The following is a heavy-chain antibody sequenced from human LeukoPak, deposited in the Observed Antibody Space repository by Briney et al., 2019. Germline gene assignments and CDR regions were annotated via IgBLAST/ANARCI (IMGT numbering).Heavy chain of an antibody. CDR1: GHTFTNYH. V-gene: IGHV1-46*01. D-gene: IGHD5-24*01. Sequence: ASVKVSCKASGHTFTNYHIHWVRQAPRQGLEWMGILTPRGDITNYAQKFQGRVTMTRDTSTSTIYMELSSLRSEDTAVYYCARGGQRWLQFPYDYWGQGTVVTVSS. CDR3: ARGGQRWLQFPYDY. J-gene: IGHJ4*02. CDR2: LTPRGDIT.